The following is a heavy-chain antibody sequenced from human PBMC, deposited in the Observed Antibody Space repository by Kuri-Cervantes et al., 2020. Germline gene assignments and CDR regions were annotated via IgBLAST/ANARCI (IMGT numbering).Heavy chain of an antibody. Sequence: ETLSLTCAASGFTFSSYAMSWVRQAPGKGLEWVANIRPDGSEKYYVDSVKGRLTISRDNAKNSLYLQMNSLRAEDTAVYYCARFIAAAGNPGENWGQGTLVTVSS. CDR3: ARFIAAAGNPGEN. CDR2: IRPDGSEK. CDR1: GFTFSSYA. D-gene: IGHD6-13*01. V-gene: IGHV3-7*01. J-gene: IGHJ4*02.